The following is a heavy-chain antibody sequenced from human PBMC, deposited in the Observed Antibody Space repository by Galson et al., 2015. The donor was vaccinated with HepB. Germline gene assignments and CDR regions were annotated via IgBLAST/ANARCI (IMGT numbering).Heavy chain of an antibody. V-gene: IGHV3-30-3*01. CDR3: ARDGAYYDSSGYYYGYYYYGMDV. CDR1: GFTFSSYA. CDR2: ISYDGSNK. D-gene: IGHD3-22*01. Sequence: SLRLSCAASGFTFSSYAMHWVRQAPGKGLEWVAVISYDGSNKYYADSVKGRFTISRDNSKNTLYLQMNSLRAEDTAVYYCARDGAYYDSSGYYYGYYYYGMDVWGQGTTVTVSS. J-gene: IGHJ6*02.